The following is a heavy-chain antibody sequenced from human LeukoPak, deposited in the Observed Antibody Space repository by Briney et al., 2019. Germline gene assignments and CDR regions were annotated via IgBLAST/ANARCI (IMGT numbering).Heavy chain of an antibody. CDR3: ARGGSYYGYYYGMDV. Sequence: ASVKVSCKASGYTFTSYDINWVRQATGQGLEWMGWMNPNSGNTGYAQKFQGRVTMTRNTSISTAYMELSSLRSEDTAVYYCARGGSYYGYYYGMDVWGQGTTVTVSS. J-gene: IGHJ6*02. V-gene: IGHV1-8*01. D-gene: IGHD1-26*01. CDR2: MNPNSGNT. CDR1: GYTFTSYD.